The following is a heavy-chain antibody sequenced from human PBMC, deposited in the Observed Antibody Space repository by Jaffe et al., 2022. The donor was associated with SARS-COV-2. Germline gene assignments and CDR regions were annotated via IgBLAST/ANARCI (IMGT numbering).Heavy chain of an antibody. D-gene: IGHD6-19*01. CDR1: GFTFSTYS. CDR2: ITSTSSSI. V-gene: IGHV3-21*01. CDR3: VREAARLTSGSD. Sequence: EVQLVESGGGLVKPGGSLRLSCAASGFTFSTYSMNWVRQAPGRGLEWISSITSTSSSIYYADSVKGRFTISRDNAKNSLYLEMNSLRAEDTAVYFCVREAARLTSGSDWGQGTLVTVSS. J-gene: IGHJ4*02.